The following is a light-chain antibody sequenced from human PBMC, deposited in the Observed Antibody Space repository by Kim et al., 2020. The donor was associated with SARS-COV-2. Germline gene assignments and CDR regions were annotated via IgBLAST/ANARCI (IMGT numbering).Light chain of an antibody. CDR1: QSMRRY. J-gene: IGKJ1*01. CDR3: QQSYSTPPWT. V-gene: IGKV1-39*01. Sequence: SVGDRVTITCRASQSMRRYLNWYKQKPGKAPKLLIYAASSLQSGVPSRFSGSGSGTDFTLTISSLQPEDFATYYCQQSYSTPPWTFGQGTKVDIK. CDR2: AAS.